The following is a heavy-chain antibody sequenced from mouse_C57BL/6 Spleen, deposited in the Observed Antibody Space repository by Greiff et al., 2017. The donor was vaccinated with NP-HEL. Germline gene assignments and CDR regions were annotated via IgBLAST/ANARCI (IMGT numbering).Heavy chain of an antibody. J-gene: IGHJ3*01. V-gene: IGHV1-82*01. Sequence: QVQLQQSGPELVQPGASVKISCTASGYAFSSSWMNWVKQRPGKGLEWIGRIYPGDGDTNYNGKFKGKATLTADKSSSTAYMQLSSLTSEDSAVYFCAGDYDGYYLFAYWGQGTLVTVSA. CDR2: IYPGDGDT. D-gene: IGHD2-3*01. CDR1: GYAFSSSW. CDR3: AGDYDGYYLFAY.